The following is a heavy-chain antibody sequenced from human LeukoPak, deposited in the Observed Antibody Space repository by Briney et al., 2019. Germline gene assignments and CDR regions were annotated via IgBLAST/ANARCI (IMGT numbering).Heavy chain of an antibody. CDR3: ARGGVGLGVVTPNWLDP. CDR1: GYTFTNYG. V-gene: IGHV1-18*01. Sequence: ASVKVSCKASGYTFTNYGITWVRQAPGQGLEWMGWISAYNGNTNYVQKLQGRGTMTTDTSASTAYMELRSLRSDDTAVYYCARGGVGLGVVTPNWLDPWGQGTLVTVSS. J-gene: IGHJ5*02. D-gene: IGHD2-8*01. CDR2: ISAYNGNT.